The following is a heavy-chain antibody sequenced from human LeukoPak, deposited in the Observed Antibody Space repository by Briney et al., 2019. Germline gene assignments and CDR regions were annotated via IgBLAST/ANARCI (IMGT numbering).Heavy chain of an antibody. CDR1: GFTVSSNY. J-gene: IGHJ4*02. V-gene: IGHV3-53*01. D-gene: IGHD3-10*01. CDR3: ARDNLGGPGSFDY. Sequence: GGSLRLSCAASGFTVSSNYMSWVRQAPGKGLEWCSVIYSGGSTYYADSVKGRFTISRDNSKNTLYLQMNSLRAEDTAVYYCARDNLGGPGSFDYWGQGTLVTVSS. CDR2: IYSGGST.